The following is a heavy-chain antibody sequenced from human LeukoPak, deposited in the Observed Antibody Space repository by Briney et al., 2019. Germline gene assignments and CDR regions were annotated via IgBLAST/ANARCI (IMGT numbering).Heavy chain of an antibody. CDR3: ARDSYYYDSNGYYDAFDI. CDR1: GYTFTGYY. CDR2: INPNSGGT. V-gene: IGHV1-2*02. Sequence: ASVKVSCKASGYTFTGYYMHWVRQAPGQGLEWMGWINPNSGGTNYAQKFQGRVTMTRDTSISTAYMELSRLRSDDTAVYYCARDSYYYDSNGYYDAFDIWGQGTMVTVSS. J-gene: IGHJ3*02. D-gene: IGHD3-22*01.